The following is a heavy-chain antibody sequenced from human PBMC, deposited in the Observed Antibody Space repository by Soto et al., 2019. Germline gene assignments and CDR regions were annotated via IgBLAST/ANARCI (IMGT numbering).Heavy chain of an antibody. CDR1: GGFTSTNNW. J-gene: IGHJ4*02. V-gene: IGHV4-4*02. Sequence: QLQLQESGPGLVRPSGTLSLTCAVSGGFTSTNNWWSWVRQPPGKGLEWIGDAYHSGSTEYNPSLKSRLSISVDKSKNQISLKLTSATAADTAVYYXARSPPSSYYGGSGTFDYWGQGTLVTVSS. CDR2: AYHSGST. CDR3: ARSPPSSYYGGSGTFDY. D-gene: IGHD3-10*01.